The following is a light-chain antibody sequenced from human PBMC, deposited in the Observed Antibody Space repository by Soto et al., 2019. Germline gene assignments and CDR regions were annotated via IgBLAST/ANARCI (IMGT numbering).Light chain of an antibody. CDR3: SSYTSSSTRV. Sequence: QSVLTQPASVSGSPGQSITISCTGTSSDVGAYDYVSWYQQHPDKAPKLMIYEVSNRPSGVSNRFSGSKSVNTATLTISGFQADDEADYYCSSYTSSSTRVFGTGTNVTVL. J-gene: IGLJ1*01. V-gene: IGLV2-14*03. CDR1: SSDVGAYDY. CDR2: EVS.